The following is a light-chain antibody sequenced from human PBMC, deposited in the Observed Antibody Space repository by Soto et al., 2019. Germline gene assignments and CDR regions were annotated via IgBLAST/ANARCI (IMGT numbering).Light chain of an antibody. V-gene: IGLV2-8*01. CDR2: EVR. CDR3: SSYGGSNNFV. CDR1: TSDVGAYNY. Sequence: QSALTQPPSASGSPGQSVTISCTGTTSDVGAYNYVSWYQQHPGKAPKLMIYEVRNRPAGVPDRFSGSKSGNTASLTVSGLQADDEADYYCSSYGGSNNFVFGTGTKLTV. J-gene: IGLJ1*01.